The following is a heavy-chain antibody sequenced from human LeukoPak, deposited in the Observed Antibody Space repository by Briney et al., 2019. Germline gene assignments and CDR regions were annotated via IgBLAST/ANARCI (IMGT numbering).Heavy chain of an antibody. CDR3: ARGPTAYCASPSCHVAFNI. CDR2: FDPEDGET. CDR1: GYTLTKLS. J-gene: IGHJ3*02. D-gene: IGHD2-2*01. V-gene: IGHV1-24*01. Sequence: ASMKVSCKVSGYTLTKLSMHWVRQAPGKGLEWMGGFDPEDGETIYAQKFQGRVTMTEDTSTDTAYMELSSLRSEDTAVYYCARGPTAYCASPSCHVAFNIWGQGTMVTVSS.